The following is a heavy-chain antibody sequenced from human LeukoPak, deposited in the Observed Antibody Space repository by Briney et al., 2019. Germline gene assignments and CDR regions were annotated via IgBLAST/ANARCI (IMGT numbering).Heavy chain of an antibody. J-gene: IGHJ4*02. Sequence: GGSLRLSCAASGFTFSTYGMHWVRQAPGKGLEWVAFIRYNGSSKYYAESVKGRFTISRDKSRNTLYLQMNSLRAEDTAVYYCAKDFYSGSLGYFDFWGERTLVTVSS. V-gene: IGHV3-30*02. CDR2: IRYNGSSK. CDR3: AKDFYSGSLGYFDF. D-gene: IGHD1-26*01. CDR1: GFTFSTYG.